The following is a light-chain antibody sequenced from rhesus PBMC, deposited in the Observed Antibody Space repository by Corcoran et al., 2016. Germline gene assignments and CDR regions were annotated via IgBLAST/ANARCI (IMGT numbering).Light chain of an antibody. J-gene: IGKJ2*01. CDR2: AAS. CDR1: QGISSY. Sequence: DIQMTQSPSSLSASVGDTVTITCRASQGISSYLNWFQQKPGQAPKLLIYAASSLEMGVPSRFSGSGSGTDFTLTISSLQPEDFAVYYCLQHNSYPYSFGQGTKVEIK. CDR3: LQHNSYPYS. V-gene: IGKV1-28*03.